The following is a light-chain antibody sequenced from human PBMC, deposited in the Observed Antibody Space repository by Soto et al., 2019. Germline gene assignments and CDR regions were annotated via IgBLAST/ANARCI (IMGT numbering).Light chain of an antibody. Sequence: ENVLTQSPGTLSLSPGQRATLSCRASHTISSSYLAWYQQKPGQAPRLLIYAISDRATGVPDRFRGSGSGTDFTLTITRLEPEDFAVYYCQQYGSSPGTFGQGTKVDIK. CDR3: QQYGSSPGT. V-gene: IGKV3-20*01. CDR1: HTISSSY. CDR2: AIS. J-gene: IGKJ1*01.